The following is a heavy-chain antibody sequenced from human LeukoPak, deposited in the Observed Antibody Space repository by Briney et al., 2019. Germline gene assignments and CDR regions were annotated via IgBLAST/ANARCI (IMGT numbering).Heavy chain of an antibody. J-gene: IGHJ4*02. Sequence: SETLSLTCTVSGGSISSSSYYWGWIRQPPGRGLGWIGSIYYSGSTYYNPSLKSRVTISVDTSKNQFSLKLSSVTAADTAVYYCARAGLYSSSWYYFDYWGQGTLVTVSS. CDR2: IYYSGST. D-gene: IGHD6-13*01. CDR1: GGSISSSSYY. CDR3: ARAGLYSSSWYYFDY. V-gene: IGHV4-39*07.